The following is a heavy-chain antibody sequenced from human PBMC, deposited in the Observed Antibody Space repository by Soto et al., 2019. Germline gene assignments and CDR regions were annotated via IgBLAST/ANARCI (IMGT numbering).Heavy chain of an antibody. CDR1: GYTFTCFH. V-gene: IGHV1-2*04. D-gene: IGHD2-2*01. J-gene: IGHJ5*02. CDR2: LDPNNGGT. CDR3: ARSYCSSVSCHQMETENWFDP. Sequence: TVSCEAYGYTFTCFHIHWVLQAPGQGLEWMGWLDPNNGGTNYAQKFQGWATMTRDTSISTAYMEVSRLRSDDTAVYYCARSYCSSVSCHQMETENWFDPWGQGTLVTVSS.